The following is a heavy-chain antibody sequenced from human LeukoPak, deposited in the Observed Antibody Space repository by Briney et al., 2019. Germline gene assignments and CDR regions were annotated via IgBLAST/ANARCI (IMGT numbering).Heavy chain of an antibody. V-gene: IGHV3-23*01. D-gene: IGHD3-22*01. CDR3: AKDGPNFHENSGHYYRRDGDS. CDR2: MCGTAGCT. CDR1: GFTFYMYA. J-gene: IGHJ5*01. Sequence: PGGSLTLSCQASGFTFYMYAMSWVRQAPGKGLEWVASMCGTAGCTFYPDSVKGRFTISRDNSKNVLYLRMNSLTAEDTAIYYCAKDGPNFHENSGHYYRRDGDSWGQGTLVTVSS.